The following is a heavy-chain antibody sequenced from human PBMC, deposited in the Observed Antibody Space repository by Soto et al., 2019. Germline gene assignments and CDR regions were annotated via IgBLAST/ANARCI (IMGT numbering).Heavy chain of an antibody. CDR1: RYTFTIYD. V-gene: IGHV1-46*01. CDR3: AKTYTSSWYNWCDP. D-gene: IGHD6-13*01. Sequence: ASVKVSCKTSRYTFTIYDMHWVRQAPGQGLEWMGIINPSGDSTSYPPKFQGRVTMTRDTSASTAYMELSSLRSEDTAGYYFAKTYTSSWYNWCDPCGQGTLVTVSS. J-gene: IGHJ5*02. CDR2: INPSGDST.